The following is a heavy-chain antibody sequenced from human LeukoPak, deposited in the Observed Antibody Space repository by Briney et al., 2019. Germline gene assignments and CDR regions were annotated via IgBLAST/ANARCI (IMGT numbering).Heavy chain of an antibody. CDR3: AKDLGSSPTHD. CDR1: GFTFSSYA. Sequence: PGGSLRLSCAASGFTFSSYAMSWVRQAPGKGLEWVSSISGSGNRTYYADSVKGRFTISRDNSKNTLYLQMNSLRAEDTAVYYCAKDLGSSPTHDWGQGTLVTVSS. V-gene: IGHV3-23*01. CDR2: ISGSGNRT. D-gene: IGHD6-6*01. J-gene: IGHJ4*02.